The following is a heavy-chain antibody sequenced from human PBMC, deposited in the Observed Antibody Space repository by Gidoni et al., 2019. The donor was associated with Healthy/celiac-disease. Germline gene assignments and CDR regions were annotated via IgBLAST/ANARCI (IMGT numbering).Heavy chain of an antibody. CDR2: INHSGST. V-gene: IGHV4-34*01. Sequence: QVQLQQWGAGLLKPSETLSLTCAFYGGSFSGYYWSWIRQPPGKGLEWIGEINHSGSTNYNPSLKSRVTISVDTSKNQFSLKLSSVTAADTAVYYCARDVGRWLQLGGFDYWGQGTLVTVSS. CDR3: ARDVGRWLQLGGFDY. CDR1: GGSFSGYY. J-gene: IGHJ4*02. D-gene: IGHD5-12*01.